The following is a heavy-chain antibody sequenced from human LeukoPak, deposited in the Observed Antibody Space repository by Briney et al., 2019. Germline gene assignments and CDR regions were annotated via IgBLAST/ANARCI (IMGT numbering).Heavy chain of an antibody. CDR3: ARLSLDGVDY. Sequence: PSETLSLTCTVSGGSVSSGSYYWSWIRQPPGKGLEWIGSIFYSGNTYYNPSLKSRVTISVDTSKNQFSLKLSSVTAADTAVYYCARLSLDGVDYWGQGTLVTVSS. D-gene: IGHD1-1*01. CDR2: IFYSGNT. CDR1: GGSVSSGSYY. J-gene: IGHJ4*02. V-gene: IGHV4-39*01.